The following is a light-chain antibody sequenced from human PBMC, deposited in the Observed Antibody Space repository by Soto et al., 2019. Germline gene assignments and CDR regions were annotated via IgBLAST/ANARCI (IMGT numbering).Light chain of an antibody. Sequence: QAVVTQPPSVSGAPGQRVTISCTGSSSNIGAGYDVHWYQQLPGTAPKLLIYGNSNRPSGVPDRFSGSKSGTSASLAITGLRAEDEADYYCQSYDSSLGGWVFGGGTKLTVL. CDR2: GNS. CDR1: SSNIGAGYD. V-gene: IGLV1-40*01. CDR3: QSYDSSLGGWV. J-gene: IGLJ3*02.